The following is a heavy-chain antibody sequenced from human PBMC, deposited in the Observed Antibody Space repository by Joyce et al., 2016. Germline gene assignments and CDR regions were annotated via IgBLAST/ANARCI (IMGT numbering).Heavy chain of an antibody. CDR3: ARDYGSGSYSYYYGMDV. CDR1: GGSVRSGGYS. V-gene: IGHV4-30-2*01. J-gene: IGHJ6*02. D-gene: IGHD3-10*01. CDR2: IYHSEST. Sequence: QMQLQESGPGLVKPSQPLSPTCAVSGGSVRSGGYSWTWIRQPPGKGLEWIGHIYHSESTYYNPTLQSRVTMSVDRSKNQFSLKLRSVTAADTAVYYCARDYGSGSYSYYYGMDVWGQGTTVTVSS.